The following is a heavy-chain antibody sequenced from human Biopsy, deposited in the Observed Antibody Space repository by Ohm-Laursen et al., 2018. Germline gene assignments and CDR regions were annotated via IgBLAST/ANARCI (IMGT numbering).Heavy chain of an antibody. V-gene: IGHV4-59*01. Sequence: TLSLTWIVSDGSINSYYWNWIRQPPGKRLEWIGNIYYSGSTNFNPSLKSRVTISVDTSKNQFSLKLSSVTAADTAVYFCARGSSYGYDFDYWGQGTLVAVSS. J-gene: IGHJ4*02. CDR3: ARGSSYGYDFDY. D-gene: IGHD5-18*01. CDR1: DGSINSYY. CDR2: IYYSGST.